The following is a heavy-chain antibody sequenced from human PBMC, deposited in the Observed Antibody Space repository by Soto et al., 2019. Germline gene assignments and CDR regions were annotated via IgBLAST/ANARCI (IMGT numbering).Heavy chain of an antibody. CDR1: GFTFSSYG. D-gene: IGHD5-18*01. CDR2: ISYDGSNK. V-gene: IGHV3-30*18. J-gene: IGHJ4*02. CDR3: AKDRGGYSYGFFDY. Sequence: GGSLRLSCAASGFTFSSYGMHWVRQAPGKGLEWVAVISYDGSNKYYADSVKGRFAISRDNSKNTLYLQMNSLRAEDTAVYYCAKDRGGYSYGFFDYWGQGTLVTVSS.